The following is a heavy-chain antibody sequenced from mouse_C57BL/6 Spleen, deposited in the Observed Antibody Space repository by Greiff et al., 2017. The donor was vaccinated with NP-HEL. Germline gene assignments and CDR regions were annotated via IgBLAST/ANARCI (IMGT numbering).Heavy chain of an antibody. CDR1: GYTFTDYY. J-gene: IGHJ2*01. Sequence: EVQLQQSGPVLVKPGASVKMSCKASGYTFTDYYMNWVKQSHGKSLEWIGVINPYNGGTSYNQKFKGKATLTVDKSSSTAYMELNSLTSADSAVYYCARWGGNYPLDYWGQGTTLTVSS. V-gene: IGHV1-19*01. CDR2: INPYNGGT. CDR3: ARWGGNYPLDY. D-gene: IGHD2-1*01.